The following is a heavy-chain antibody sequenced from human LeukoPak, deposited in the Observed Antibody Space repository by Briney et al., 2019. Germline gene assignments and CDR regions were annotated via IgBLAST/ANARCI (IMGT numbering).Heavy chain of an antibody. J-gene: IGHJ4*02. Sequence: GGSLRLSCAASGFTFSNAWMSWVRQAPGKGLVWVGRIKSKTDGGTTDYAAPVKGRFTISRDDSKNTLYLQMNSLKTEDTAVYYCTTGWYYYDSSGYEPYYFDYWGQGTLVTVSS. CDR2: IKSKTDGGTT. CDR3: TTGWYYYDSSGYEPYYFDY. CDR1: GFTFSNAW. D-gene: IGHD3-22*01. V-gene: IGHV3-15*01.